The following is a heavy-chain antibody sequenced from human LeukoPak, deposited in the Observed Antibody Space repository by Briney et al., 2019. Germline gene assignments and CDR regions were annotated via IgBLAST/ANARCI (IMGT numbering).Heavy chain of an antibody. CDR1: GFTFSNAW. J-gene: IGHJ4*02. D-gene: IGHD3-22*01. V-gene: IGHV3-15*01. Sequence: PGGSLRLSCAASGFTFSNAWMSWVRQAPGKGLEWVGRIKSKTDGGTTDYAAPVKGRFTISRDDSKNTLYLQMNSLKTEDTAVYYCSTYYYDSSGYSGYWGLGTLVTVSS. CDR2: IKSKTDGGTT. CDR3: STYYYDSSGYSGY.